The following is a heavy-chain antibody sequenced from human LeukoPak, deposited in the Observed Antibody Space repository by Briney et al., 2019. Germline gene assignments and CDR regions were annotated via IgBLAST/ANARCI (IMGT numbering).Heavy chain of an antibody. CDR2: INHSGST. Sequence: PSETLSLTCAVYGGSFSGYYWSWIRQPPGKGLEWIGEINHSGSTNYNPSLKSRVTISVDTSKNQFSLKLSSVTAADTAVYYCARGIGGWFGELFSYYGMDVWGQGTTVTVSS. CDR3: ARGIGGWFGELFSYYGMDV. J-gene: IGHJ6*02. V-gene: IGHV4-34*01. CDR1: GGSFSGYY. D-gene: IGHD3-10*01.